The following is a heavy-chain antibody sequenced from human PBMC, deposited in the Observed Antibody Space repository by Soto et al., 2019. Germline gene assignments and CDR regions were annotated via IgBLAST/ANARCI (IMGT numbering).Heavy chain of an antibody. D-gene: IGHD1-26*01. J-gene: IGHJ4*02. V-gene: IGHV3-7*01. CDR1: GFTFSNAW. CDR3: ARNVPGHIVGAIGPDY. CDR2: IKQDGSEK. Sequence: EVQLVESGGGLVKPGGSLRLSCAASGFTFSNAWMSWVRQAPGKGLEWVANIKQDGSEKYYVDSVKGRFTISRDNAKNSLYLQMNSLRAEDTAVYYCARNVPGHIVGAIGPDYWGQGTLVTVSS.